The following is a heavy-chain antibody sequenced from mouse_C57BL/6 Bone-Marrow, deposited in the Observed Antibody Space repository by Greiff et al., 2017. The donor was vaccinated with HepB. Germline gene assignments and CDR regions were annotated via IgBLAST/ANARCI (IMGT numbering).Heavy chain of an antibody. V-gene: IGHV14-4*01. D-gene: IGHD1-1*01. Sequence: EVKLVESGAELVRPGASVKLSCTASGFNIKDDYMHWVKQRPEQGLEWIGWIDPENGDTEYASKFQGMATITADTSSNTAYLQLSSLTSEDTAVYYCTTTLLLPFDYWGQGTTLTVSS. CDR1: GFNIKDDY. J-gene: IGHJ2*01. CDR2: IDPENGDT. CDR3: TTTLLLPFDY.